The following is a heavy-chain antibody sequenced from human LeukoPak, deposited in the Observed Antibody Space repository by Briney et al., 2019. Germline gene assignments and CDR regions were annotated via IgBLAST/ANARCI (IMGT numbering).Heavy chain of an antibody. J-gene: IGHJ4*01. CDR2: ISSTSTYI. Sequence: PGGSLRLSCAASGFTFGSCGMNWVRQAPGKGLEWVSSISSTSTYIHYADSVKGRFTISRDNAKNSLFPQMNSLRAEDTAVYYCARGTFSYGVFGSYYFDYWGHGTLVSVSS. CDR3: ARGTFSYGVFGSYYFDY. D-gene: IGHD4-17*01. CDR1: GFTFGSCG. V-gene: IGHV3-21*01.